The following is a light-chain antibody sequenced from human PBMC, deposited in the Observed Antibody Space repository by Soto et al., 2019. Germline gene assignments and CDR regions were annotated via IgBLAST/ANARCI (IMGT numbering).Light chain of an antibody. Sequence: VLSQSPGRLSLSPGERATLSCRASQSVPSTYFAWYQQKSGQPPRLLISGTSNRATGIPDRFSGSGSGRDFTLTISRLEPEDFAVYYCQQYGSLSWTFGQGTKVDIK. V-gene: IGKV3-20*01. CDR3: QQYGSLSWT. CDR2: GTS. J-gene: IGKJ1*01. CDR1: QSVPSTY.